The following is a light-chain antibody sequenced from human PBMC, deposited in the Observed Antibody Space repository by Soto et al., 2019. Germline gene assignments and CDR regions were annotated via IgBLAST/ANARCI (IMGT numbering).Light chain of an antibody. V-gene: IGKV1-12*01. CDR3: QQGKSYPRT. Sequence: DIQMTQSPSSVSASVGDRVTITCRTSQAISGYLLWFQQKPGKAPKLLISGASSLQSGAPSRFSGSGSGTVFTLTISILQLEDFATYYCQQGKSYPRTFGPGTRVDI. CDR2: GAS. J-gene: IGKJ3*01. CDR1: QAISGY.